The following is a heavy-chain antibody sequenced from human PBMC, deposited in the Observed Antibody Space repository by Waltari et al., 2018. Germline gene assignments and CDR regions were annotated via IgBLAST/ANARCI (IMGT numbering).Heavy chain of an antibody. CDR1: GFTFSNSW. Sequence: EVQLVESGGGLVQPGGSLRRSCSGSGFTFSNSWMSWVRQAPGQGLEWVASIKQDGGEKYYVDSMKGRFTISRDNDNNSLFLQMDSLRVEDTAVYYCARGVTTVECWGQGALVTVSS. CDR3: ARGVTTVEC. CDR2: IKQDGGEK. D-gene: IGHD2-21*02. J-gene: IGHJ4*02. V-gene: IGHV3-7*04.